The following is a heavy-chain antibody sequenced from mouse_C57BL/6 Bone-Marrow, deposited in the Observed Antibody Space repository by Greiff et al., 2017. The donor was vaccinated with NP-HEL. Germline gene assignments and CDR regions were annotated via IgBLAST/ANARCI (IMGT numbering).Heavy chain of an antibody. CDR2: IRSKSNNYAT. V-gene: IGHV10-1*01. Sequence: EVKLMESGGGLVQPKGSLKLSCAASGFSFSTYAMNWVRPAPGKGLEWVARIRSKSNNYATYYADSVKDRFTISRDDSESMLYLQMNNLKTEDTAMYYCVRRWYFDVWGTGTTVTVSS. J-gene: IGHJ1*03. CDR1: GFSFSTYA. CDR3: VRRWYFDV.